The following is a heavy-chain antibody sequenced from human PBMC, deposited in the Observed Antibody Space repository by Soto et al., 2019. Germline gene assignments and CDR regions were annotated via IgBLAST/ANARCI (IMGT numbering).Heavy chain of an antibody. D-gene: IGHD3-3*01. CDR1: GFTFSDYY. CDR2: IGSGGGTI. Sequence: GGSLRLSCAASGFTFSDYYMTWIRQAPGKGLEWVSYIGSGGGTIYYADSVKGRFTISSDNAKNSLYLQMNSLRAEDTAVYYCARRRDFLDSWGQGTLVTVSS. V-gene: IGHV3-11*01. CDR3: ARRRDFLDS. J-gene: IGHJ4*02.